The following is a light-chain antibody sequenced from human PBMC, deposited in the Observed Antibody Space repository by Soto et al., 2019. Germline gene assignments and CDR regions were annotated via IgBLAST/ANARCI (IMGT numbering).Light chain of an antibody. J-gene: IGKJ1*01. CDR1: QSMSDW. V-gene: IGKV1-5*03. CDR2: RAS. Sequence: DIQMTQSPSTLSASVGDRVTITCRASQSMSDWLAWYQQKPGKAPDLLIYRASSLESGVPSRFSGSGSGTEFTLTISSLQPEDSATYYFQQYYGYPWTFGQGTELEVK. CDR3: QQYYGYPWT.